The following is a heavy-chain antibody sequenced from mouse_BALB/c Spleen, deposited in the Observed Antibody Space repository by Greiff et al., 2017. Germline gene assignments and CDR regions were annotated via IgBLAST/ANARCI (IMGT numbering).Heavy chain of an antibody. V-gene: IGHV1-39*01. D-gene: IGHD2-1*01. CDR3: ARYYGNNGAMDY. CDR2: IDPYYGGT. Sequence: EVKLMESGPELEKPGASVKISCKASGYSFTGYNMNWVKQSNGKSLEWIGNIDPYYGGTSYNQKFKGKATLTVDKSSSTAYMQLKSLTSEDSAVYYCARYYGNNGAMDYWGQGTSVTVSS. CDR1: GYSFTGYN. J-gene: IGHJ4*01.